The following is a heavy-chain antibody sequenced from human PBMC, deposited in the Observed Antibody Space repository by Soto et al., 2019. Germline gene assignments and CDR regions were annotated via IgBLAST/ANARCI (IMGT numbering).Heavy chain of an antibody. CDR2: IDYSGST. D-gene: IGHD4-17*01. Sequence: QVQLQESGPGLVKPSQTLSLTCTVSGGSLSSGGDYWSWIRQHPGKGLEWIGYIDYSGSTYYNPSLKSRVTIAVDTSKNQFFLKLNSVTAADTAVYFCARAPATVTGTQHFDYWGQGTLVTVSS. CDR1: GGSLSSGGDY. CDR3: ARAPATVTGTQHFDY. J-gene: IGHJ4*02. V-gene: IGHV4-31*03.